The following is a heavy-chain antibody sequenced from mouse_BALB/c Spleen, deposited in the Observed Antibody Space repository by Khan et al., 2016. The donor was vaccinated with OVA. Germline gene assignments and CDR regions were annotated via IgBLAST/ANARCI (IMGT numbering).Heavy chain of an antibody. Sequence: EVQLQESGPSLVKPSQTLSLSCSVTGDSITSGFWNWIRKFPGNKFEYLGYITYSGNIYYNPSFKSRISIIRDTSKSQYYLQLNSVTTEDTATNYCSSSYGSWAIDYWGQGTSVTVSS. CDR1: GDSITSGF. J-gene: IGHJ4*01. CDR3: SSSYGSWAIDY. D-gene: IGHD1-1*01. V-gene: IGHV3-8*02. CDR2: ITYSGNI.